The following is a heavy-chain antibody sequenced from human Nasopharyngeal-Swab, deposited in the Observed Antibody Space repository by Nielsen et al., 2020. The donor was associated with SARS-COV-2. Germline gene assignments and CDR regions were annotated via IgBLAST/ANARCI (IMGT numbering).Heavy chain of an antibody. CDR3: ARGTDCSSTSCYWYGYGMDV. J-gene: IGHJ6*02. Sequence: SETLSLTCTVSGGSISSYYWSWIRQPPGKGLEWIGYIYCSGSTNYNPSLKSRVTISVDTSKNQFSLKLSSVTAADTAVYYCARGTDCSSTSCYWYGYGMDVWGQGTTVTVSS. CDR1: GGSISSYY. V-gene: IGHV4-59*01. CDR2: IYCSGST. D-gene: IGHD2-2*01.